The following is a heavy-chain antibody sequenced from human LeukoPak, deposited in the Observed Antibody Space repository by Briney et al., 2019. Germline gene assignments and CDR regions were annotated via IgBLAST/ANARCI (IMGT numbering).Heavy chain of an antibody. CDR1: GGSFSGYY. V-gene: IGHV4-59*01. J-gene: IGHJ3*02. CDR2: IYYSGST. Sequence: SETLSLTCAVYGGSFSGYYWSWIRQPPGKGLEWIGYIYYSGSTNYNPSLKSRVTISVDTSKNQFSLKLSSVTAADTAVYYCARDGYNSRSGAFDIWGQGTMVTVSS. CDR3: ARDGYNSRSGAFDI. D-gene: IGHD5-24*01.